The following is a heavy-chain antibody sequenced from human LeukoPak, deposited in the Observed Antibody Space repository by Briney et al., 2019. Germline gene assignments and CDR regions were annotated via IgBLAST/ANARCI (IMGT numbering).Heavy chain of an antibody. J-gene: IGHJ4*02. D-gene: IGHD6-19*01. CDR2: ISSSGTTI. CDR3: ARDRGDSSGWYSNFGFDY. Sequence: GGSLRLSCAASGFTFSSYGMNWVRQAPGKGLEWVSYISSSGTTIFYADSVKGRFTISRDNAKNSLYLQMNSLRAEDTAVYYCARDRGDSSGWYSNFGFDYWGQGTLVTVSS. V-gene: IGHV3-48*03. CDR1: GFTFSSYG.